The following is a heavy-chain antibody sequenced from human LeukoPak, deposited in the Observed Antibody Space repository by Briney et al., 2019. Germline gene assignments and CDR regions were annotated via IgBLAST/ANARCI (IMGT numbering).Heavy chain of an antibody. Sequence: LAGGSLRLSCAASGFTVSSNFMNWVRQAPGKGLEWASDYADSVKGRFTISRDNSKNTLYLQMNSLRAEDTAVYYCARDLLGGGTFDIWGQGTIVTVSS. CDR1: GFTVSSNF. J-gene: IGHJ3*02. D-gene: IGHD3-16*01. CDR3: ARDLLGGGTFDI. V-gene: IGHV3-53*01.